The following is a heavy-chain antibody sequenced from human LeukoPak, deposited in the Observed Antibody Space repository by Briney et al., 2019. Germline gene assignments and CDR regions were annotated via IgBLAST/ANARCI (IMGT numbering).Heavy chain of an antibody. J-gene: IGHJ4*02. Sequence: PGGSLRLSCAASGFTFSDYYMSWIRQAPGKGLEWVSYISTSGTAVYYADSVKGRFTISRDNSKNTLCLQINSLRVEDTAVYYCARDQLGAVLYFDYWGQGTLVTVSS. D-gene: IGHD1-1*01. V-gene: IGHV3-11*01. CDR3: ARDQLGAVLYFDY. CDR1: GFTFSDYY. CDR2: ISTSGTAV.